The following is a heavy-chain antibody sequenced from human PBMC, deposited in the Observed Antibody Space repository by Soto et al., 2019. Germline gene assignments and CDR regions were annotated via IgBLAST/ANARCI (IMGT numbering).Heavy chain of an antibody. Sequence: ASVKVSCKASGYTFTSYGISWVRQAPGQGLEWMGWISAYNGNTNYAQKLQGRVTMTTDTSTSTAYMELSSLRSDDTAVYYCARVVMTTVTNNWFDPWGQGTLVTVSS. CDR2: ISAYNGNT. V-gene: IGHV1-18*04. CDR1: GYTFTSYG. J-gene: IGHJ5*02. D-gene: IGHD4-17*01. CDR3: ARVVMTTVTNNWFDP.